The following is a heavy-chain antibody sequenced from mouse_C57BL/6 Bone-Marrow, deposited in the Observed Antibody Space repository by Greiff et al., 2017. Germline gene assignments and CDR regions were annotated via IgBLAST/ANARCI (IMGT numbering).Heavy chain of an antibody. CDR3: TDYYGSSPFYAMDY. J-gene: IGHJ4*01. CDR2: IDPENGDT. Sequence: VQLQQSGAELVRPGASVKLSCTASGFNIKDDYMHWVKQRPEQGLEWIGWIDPENGDTEYASKFQGKATITADTSSNTAYLQLSSLTSEVTAVYYCTDYYGSSPFYAMDYWGQGTSVTVSS. V-gene: IGHV14-4*01. D-gene: IGHD1-1*01. CDR1: GFNIKDDY.